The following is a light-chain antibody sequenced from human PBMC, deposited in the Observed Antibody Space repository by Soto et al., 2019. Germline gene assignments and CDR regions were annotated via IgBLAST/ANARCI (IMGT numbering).Light chain of an antibody. CDR1: SSDVGSYNL. V-gene: IGLV2-23*02. CDR3: CSYAGSSTLYV. Sequence: QAVVTQPASVSGSPGQSITISCTGTSSDVGSYNLVSWYQQHPGKAPKLMIYEVSKRPSGVSNRFSGSKSGNTASLTISGLQAEDEADYYCCSYAGSSTLYVFGTGTKVTVL. CDR2: EVS. J-gene: IGLJ1*01.